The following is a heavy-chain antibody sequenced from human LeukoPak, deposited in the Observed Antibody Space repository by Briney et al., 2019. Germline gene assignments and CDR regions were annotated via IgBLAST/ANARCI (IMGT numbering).Heavy chain of an antibody. D-gene: IGHD5-12*01. CDR2: IIPIFGTA. J-gene: IGHJ4*02. CDR3: ARVIVATSESYFDY. Sequence: GSSVKVSCKAPGGTFSSYAISWVRQAPGQGLEWMGGIIPIFGTANYAQKFQGRVTITADKSTSTAYMELSSLRSEDTAVYYCARVIVATSESYFDYWGQGTLVTVSS. CDR1: GGTFSSYA. V-gene: IGHV1-69*06.